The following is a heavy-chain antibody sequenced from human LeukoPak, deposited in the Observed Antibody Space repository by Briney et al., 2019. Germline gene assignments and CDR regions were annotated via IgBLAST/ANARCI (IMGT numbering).Heavy chain of an antibody. V-gene: IGHV1-69*04. D-gene: IGHD1-1*01. J-gene: IGHJ4*02. CDR2: IIPILGIA. CDR3: ARARTGTASGSFDY. CDR1: GGTFSSYA. Sequence: ASVKVSCKASGGTFSSYAISWVRQAPGQGLEWMGRIIPILGIANYAQKFQGRVTITADKSTSTAYMELSSLRSEDTAVYYCARARTGTASGSFDYWGQGTLVTVSS.